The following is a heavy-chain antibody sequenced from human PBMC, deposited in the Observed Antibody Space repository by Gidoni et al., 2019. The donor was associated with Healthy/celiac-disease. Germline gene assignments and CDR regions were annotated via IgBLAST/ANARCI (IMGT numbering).Heavy chain of an antibody. J-gene: IGHJ4*02. D-gene: IGHD3-10*01. Sequence: QVQLQQWGAGLLKPSETLSLTCAVYGGSFSGYYWSWIRQPPGKALEWIGEINHSGSTNYNPSLKSRVTISVDTSKNQFSLKLSSVTAADTAVYYCARGGYYYGSGSYYTLSFDYWGQGTLVTVSS. CDR3: ARGGYYYGSGSYYTLSFDY. CDR1: GGSFSGYY. V-gene: IGHV4-34*01. CDR2: INHSGST.